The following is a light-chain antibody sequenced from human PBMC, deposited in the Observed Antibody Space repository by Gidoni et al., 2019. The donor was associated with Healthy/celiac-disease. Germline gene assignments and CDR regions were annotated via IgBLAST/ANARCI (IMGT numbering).Light chain of an antibody. CDR1: QDSSNY. Sequence: DIQMTPSPSSLSASVGDRVTITCQASQDSSNYLNWYQQKPGKAPKLLIYDASNLETGVPSRFSGSGSGTDFTFTISSLQPEDIATYYCQQYDNLLTFGGGTKVEIK. CDR2: DAS. V-gene: IGKV1-33*01. CDR3: QQYDNLLT. J-gene: IGKJ4*01.